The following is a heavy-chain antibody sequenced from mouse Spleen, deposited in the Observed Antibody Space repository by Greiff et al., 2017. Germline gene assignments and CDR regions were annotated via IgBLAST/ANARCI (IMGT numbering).Heavy chain of an antibody. D-gene: IGHD4-1*01. CDR1: GYTFTDYY. CDR2: INPNNGGT. J-gene: IGHJ4*01. CDR3: ARRRLGRGAMDY. V-gene: IGHV1-26*01. Sequence: EVQLQQSGPELVKPGASVKISCKASGYTFTDYYMNWVKQSHGKSLEWIGDINPNNGGTSYNQKFKGKATLTVDKSSSTAYMELRSLTSEDSAVYYCARRRLGRGAMDYWGQGTSVTVSS.